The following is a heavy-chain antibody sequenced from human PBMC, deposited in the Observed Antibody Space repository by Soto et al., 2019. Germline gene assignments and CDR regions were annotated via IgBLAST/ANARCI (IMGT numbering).Heavy chain of an antibody. D-gene: IGHD1-20*01. J-gene: IGHJ6*02. CDR2: IIPIFGTA. Sequence: ASVKVSCKASGGTFSSYAISWVRQAPGQGLEWMGGIIPIFGTANYAQKFQGRVTITADESTSTAYMELSSLRSEVTAVYYCAREAINWNSYYYYGMDVWGQGTTVTVSS. CDR1: GGTFSSYA. CDR3: AREAINWNSYYYYGMDV. V-gene: IGHV1-69*13.